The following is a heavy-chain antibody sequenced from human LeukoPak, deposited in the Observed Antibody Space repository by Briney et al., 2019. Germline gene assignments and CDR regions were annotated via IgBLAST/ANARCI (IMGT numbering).Heavy chain of an antibody. CDR2: IYYSGST. D-gene: IGHD5-12*01. CDR3: ARHAIYSGYDFLDY. CDR1: GGSISSSSYY. J-gene: IGHJ4*02. V-gene: IGHV4-39*01. Sequence: PETLSLTCTVSGGSISSSSYYWGWIRQPPGKGLEWIGSIYYSGSTYYNPSLKSRVTISVDTSKNQFSLKLSSVTAADTAVYYCARHAIYSGYDFLDYWGQGTLVTVSS.